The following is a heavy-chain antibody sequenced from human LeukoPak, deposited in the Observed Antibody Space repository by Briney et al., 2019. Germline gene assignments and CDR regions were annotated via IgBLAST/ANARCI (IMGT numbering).Heavy chain of an antibody. D-gene: IGHD1-14*01. V-gene: IGHV4-31*03. CDR1: GDSISSGGYY. CDR3: ARGGDRRGFDY. CDR2: IYDSGTT. Sequence: TLSLTCTVSGDSISSGGYYWSWIRQHPGKGLEWIGYIYDSGTTYYNPSLKSRLTISVGTSKNQFSLKLRSLTAADTAVYYCARGGDRRGFDYWGQGTLVTVSS. J-gene: IGHJ4*02.